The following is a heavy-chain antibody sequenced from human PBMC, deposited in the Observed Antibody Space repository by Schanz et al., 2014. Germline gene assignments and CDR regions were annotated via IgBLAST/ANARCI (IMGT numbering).Heavy chain of an antibody. D-gene: IGHD6-19*01. J-gene: IGHJ3*02. CDR3: ARDRSGLAVPKDDAFDI. V-gene: IGHV4-34*01. CDR1: GSSVTYFY. Sequence: QVTLEQWGAGLLKPSETLSLTCAVYGSSVTYFYWTWIRQSPGKGLEWIGEINHSGSTKYNPSLESRVAVQVDTFKRLFSLRRSSVTAADTAVYFCARDRSGLAVPKDDAFDIWGQGTVVTVSS. CDR2: INHSGST.